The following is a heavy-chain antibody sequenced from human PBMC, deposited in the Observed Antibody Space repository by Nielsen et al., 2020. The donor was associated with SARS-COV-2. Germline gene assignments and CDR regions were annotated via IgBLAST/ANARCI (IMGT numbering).Heavy chain of an antibody. CDR3: AREASGYDHYKYGMDV. V-gene: IGHV4-31*03. CDR2: IYFTGRT. CDR1: GAPISSGGYF. D-gene: IGHD5-12*01. J-gene: IGHJ6*02. Sequence: LRLSCTASGAPISSGGYFWSWIRQHPGKGLEWIGYIYFTGRTSYNPSLKSRVAMSVDTSKNQFSLDLKSVTAADTAVYYCAREASGYDHYKYGMDVWGLGATVTVSS.